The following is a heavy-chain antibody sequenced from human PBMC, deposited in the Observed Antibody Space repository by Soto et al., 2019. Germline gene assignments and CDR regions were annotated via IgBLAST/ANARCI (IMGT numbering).Heavy chain of an antibody. V-gene: IGHV1-18*01. CDR1: GYTFTSYG. D-gene: IGHD1-26*01. CDR2: ISAYNGNT. J-gene: IGHJ4*02. CDR3: AEGSGGCGSYFLGY. Sequence: ASVKVSCKASGYTFTSYGISWVRQAPGQGLEWMGWISAYNGNTNYAQKLQGRVTMTTDTSTSTAYMELRSLRSDDTAVYYCAEGSGGCGSYFLGYWGQGTLVTVSS.